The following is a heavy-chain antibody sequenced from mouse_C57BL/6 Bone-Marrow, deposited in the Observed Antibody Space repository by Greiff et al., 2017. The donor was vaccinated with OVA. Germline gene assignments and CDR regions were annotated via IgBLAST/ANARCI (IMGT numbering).Heavy chain of an antibody. V-gene: IGHV5-16*01. J-gene: IGHJ1*03. Sequence: DVKLVESEGGLVQPGSSMKLSCTASGFTFSDYYMAWVRQVPEKGLEWVANINYDGSSTYYLDSLKSRFIISRDNAKNILYLQTSSLKSEDTATYYCARDGDGNWYFDVWGTGTTVTVSS. CDR3: ARDGDGNWYFDV. CDR2: INYDGSST. CDR1: GFTFSDYY. D-gene: IGHD2-1*01.